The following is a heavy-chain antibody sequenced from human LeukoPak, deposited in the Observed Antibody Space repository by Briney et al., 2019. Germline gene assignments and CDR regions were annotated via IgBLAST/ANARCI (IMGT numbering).Heavy chain of an antibody. CDR1: GFIFSSYG. CDR2: ISNDGSNK. Sequence: PGRSLRLSCAASGFIFSSYGMQWFRQAPDKGLEWVAAISNDGSNKYYADSVKGRFTISRDNSKNTLYLQMNSLIAEDTAVYYCAKVDIVATIDAGRLVDYWGQGTLVTVSS. D-gene: IGHD5-12*01. CDR3: AKVDIVATIDAGRLVDY. J-gene: IGHJ4*02. V-gene: IGHV3-30*18.